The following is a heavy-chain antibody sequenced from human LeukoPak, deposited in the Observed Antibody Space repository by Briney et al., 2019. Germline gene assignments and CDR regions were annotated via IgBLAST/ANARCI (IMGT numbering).Heavy chain of an antibody. D-gene: IGHD2-2*02. CDR1: GFTFSSYN. CDR2: ISGSGGST. V-gene: IGHV3-23*01. CDR3: AKDLQYQLLNPNWFDP. J-gene: IGHJ5*02. Sequence: GGSLRLSCAASGFTFSSYNMNWVRQAPGKGLEWVSAISGSGGSTYYADSVKGRFTISRDNSKNTLYLQMNSLRAEDTAVYYCAKDLQYQLLNPNWFDPWGQGTLVTVSS.